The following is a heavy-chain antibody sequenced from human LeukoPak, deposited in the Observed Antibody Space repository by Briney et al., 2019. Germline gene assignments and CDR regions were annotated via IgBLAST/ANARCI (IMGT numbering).Heavy chain of an antibody. J-gene: IGHJ4*02. CDR1: GGSFSGYY. D-gene: IGHD3-3*01. CDR2: IYYSGST. CDR3: ATTTHTYYDFWSGQYYFDY. V-gene: IGHV4-34*01. Sequence: SETLSLTCAVYGGSFSGYYWSWIRQPPGKGLEWIGSIYYSGSTYYNPSLKSRVTISVDTSKNQFSLKLSSVTAADTAVYYCATTTHTYYDFWSGQYYFDYWGQGTLVTVSP.